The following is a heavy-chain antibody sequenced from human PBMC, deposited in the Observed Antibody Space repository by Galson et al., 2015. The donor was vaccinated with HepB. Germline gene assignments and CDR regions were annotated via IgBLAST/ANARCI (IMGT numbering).Heavy chain of an antibody. Sequence: SLRLSCAASGFTFSSYSMNWVRQAPGKGLEWVSYISSSSSTIYYADSVKGRFTISRDNAKNSLYLQMNSLRDEDTAVYYCARDYSNYGGLDYYMDVWGKGTTVTVSS. J-gene: IGHJ6*03. CDR2: ISSSSSTI. CDR1: GFTFSSYS. CDR3: ARDYSNYGGLDYYMDV. V-gene: IGHV3-48*02. D-gene: IGHD4-11*01.